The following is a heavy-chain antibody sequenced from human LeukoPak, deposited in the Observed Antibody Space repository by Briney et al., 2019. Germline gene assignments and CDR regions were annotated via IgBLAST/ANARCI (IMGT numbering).Heavy chain of an antibody. D-gene: IGHD6-13*01. CDR2: INPNSGGT. CDR1: GYTFTGYY. J-gene: IGHJ4*02. CDR3: ARGGISYSSSWYY. V-gene: IGHV1-2*02. Sequence: VASVKVSCKASGYTFTGYYMHWVRQAPGQGLEWMGWINPNSGGTNYAQKFQGRVTMTRDTSISTAYMELSRLRSDDTAVYYCARGGISYSSSWYYWGQGTLVTVSS.